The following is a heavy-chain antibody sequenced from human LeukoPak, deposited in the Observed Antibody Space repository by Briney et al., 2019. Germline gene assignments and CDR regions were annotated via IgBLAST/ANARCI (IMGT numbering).Heavy chain of an antibody. D-gene: IGHD2-2*01. CDR1: GGTFSSYA. J-gene: IGHJ4*02. CDR2: FTPIFGTA. CDR3: ARGPAQCSMTSSFDY. V-gene: IGHV1-69*05. Sequence: GASVKVSCKAYGGTFSSYAISWVRQAPGQGLEWVGGFTPIFGTANYAQKVQGRVTITTYESTSTAYMELSSLRSEDTPVYYCARGPAQCSMTSSFDYWGQGPLVTVSS.